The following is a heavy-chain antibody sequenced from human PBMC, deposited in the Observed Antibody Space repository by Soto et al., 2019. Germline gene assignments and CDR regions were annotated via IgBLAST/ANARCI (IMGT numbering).Heavy chain of an antibody. D-gene: IGHD5-12*01. J-gene: IGHJ6*02. CDR1: GGSVSSGSYY. Sequence: PSETLSLTCTVSGGSVSSGSYYWSWIRQPPGKGLEWIGYIYYSGSTNYNPSLKSRVTISVDTSKNQFSLKLSSVTAADTAVYYCARDGGYSGYDSFGNYYYYGMDVWGQGTKVTVSS. CDR2: IYYSGST. CDR3: ARDGGYSGYDSFGNYYYYGMDV. V-gene: IGHV4-61*01.